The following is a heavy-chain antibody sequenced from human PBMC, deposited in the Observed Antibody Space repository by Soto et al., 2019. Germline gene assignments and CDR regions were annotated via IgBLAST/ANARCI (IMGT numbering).Heavy chain of an antibody. CDR2: IIPILGIA. D-gene: IGHD2-2*01. CDR3: ARHCSSTSCYKTNVDY. J-gene: IGHJ4*02. V-gene: IGHV1-69*02. CDR1: GGTFSSYT. Sequence: SVKLSCKASGGTFSSYTISWVRQAPGQGLEWMGRIIPILGIANYAQKFQGRVTITADKSTSTAYMELSSLRSEDTAVYYCARHCSSTSCYKTNVDYWGQGTLVTVSS.